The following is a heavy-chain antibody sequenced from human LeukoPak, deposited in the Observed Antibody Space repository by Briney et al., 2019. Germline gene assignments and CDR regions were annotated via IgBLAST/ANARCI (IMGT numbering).Heavy chain of an antibody. V-gene: IGHV4-39*07. J-gene: IGHJ6*03. CDR1: GGSISSSSYY. D-gene: IGHD5-18*01. CDR3: ARRARDSYGYYYYYYMDV. CDR2: IYYSGST. Sequence: SETLSLTCTVSGGSISSSSYYWGWIRQPPGKGLEWIGSIYYSGSTYYNPSLKSRVTISVDTSKNQFSLKLSSVTAADTAVYYCARRARDSYGYYYYYYMDVWGKGTTVTVSS.